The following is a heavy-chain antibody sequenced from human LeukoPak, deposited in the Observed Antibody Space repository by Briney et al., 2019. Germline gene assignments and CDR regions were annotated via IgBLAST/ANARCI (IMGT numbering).Heavy chain of an antibody. CDR2: IYYSGST. Sequence: SETLSLTCTVSGGSISSYYWSWIRQPPGKGLEWIGYIYYSGSTNYNPSLKSRVTISVDTSKNQFSLKLSSVPAADTAVYYCARRPYCTSTSCPPRHAFDIWGQGTMVTVSS. CDR3: ARRPYCTSTSCPPRHAFDI. D-gene: IGHD2-2*01. J-gene: IGHJ3*02. V-gene: IGHV4-59*08. CDR1: GGSISSYY.